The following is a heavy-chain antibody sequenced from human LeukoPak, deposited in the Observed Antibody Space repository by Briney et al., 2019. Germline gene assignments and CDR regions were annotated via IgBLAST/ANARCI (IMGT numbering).Heavy chain of an antibody. D-gene: IGHD3-10*01. CDR1: GGSFSGYY. V-gene: IGHV4-34*01. J-gene: IGHJ3*01. CDR3: ARGGSTLRDAFDF. Sequence: PSETLSLTCTVYGGSFSGYYWSWIHQPPGKGLEWMGEISHSGSTNSKPSLKSRVTMSVDTSKRRFTLKLSSVTAADTAEYYCARGGSTLRDAFDFWGQGTMVTVSS. CDR2: ISHSGST.